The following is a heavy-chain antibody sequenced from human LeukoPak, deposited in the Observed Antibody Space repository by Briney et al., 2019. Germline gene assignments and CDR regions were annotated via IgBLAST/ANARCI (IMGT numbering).Heavy chain of an antibody. Sequence: GGSLRLFCAASGFTFSSYDMRGARHAPAKAREWVSALSGRGYRTYYADSAKHRFTIPRHNAQNSLYLQMNSLRAEDTAIYYCVRERGTYRPIVYWGEGALVTVSS. CDR2: LSGRGYRT. CDR3: VRERGTYRPIVY. J-gene: IGHJ4*02. V-gene: IGHV3-23*01. CDR1: GFTFSSYD. D-gene: IGHD1-26*01.